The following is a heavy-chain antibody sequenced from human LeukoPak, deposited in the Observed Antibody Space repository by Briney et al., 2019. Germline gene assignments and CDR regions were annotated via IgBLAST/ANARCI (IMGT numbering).Heavy chain of an antibody. D-gene: IGHD1-26*01. CDR2: FSASGGTT. Sequence: PGGSLRLSCVASGFSFSSYWMTWVRQAPGKGLEWVSSFSASGGTTYYADSVKGRFTISRDNSKNTLSVQMNSLRAEDTAVYYCAKANYSGSYYFDSWGQGTLVTVSS. CDR3: AKANYSGSYYFDS. J-gene: IGHJ4*02. V-gene: IGHV3-23*01. CDR1: GFSFSSYW.